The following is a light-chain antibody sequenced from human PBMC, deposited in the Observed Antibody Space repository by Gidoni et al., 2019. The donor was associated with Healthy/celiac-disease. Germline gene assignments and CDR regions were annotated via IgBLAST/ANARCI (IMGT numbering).Light chain of an antibody. CDR1: QSVLYSSNNKNY. CDR2: WAS. Sequence: DIVMTQSPDPLAASLGERATINCKSSQSVLYSSNNKNYLAWYQQKPGQPPKLLIYWASTRESGVPDRFSGSGSGTDFTLTISSLQAEDVAVYYCQQYYSTPLTFGPGTKVDIK. CDR3: QQYYSTPLT. V-gene: IGKV4-1*01. J-gene: IGKJ3*01.